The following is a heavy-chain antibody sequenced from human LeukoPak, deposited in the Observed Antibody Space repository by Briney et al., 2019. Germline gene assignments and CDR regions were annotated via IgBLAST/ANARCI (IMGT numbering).Heavy chain of an antibody. J-gene: IGHJ4*02. CDR3: ARDPSGWYGPLFDY. CDR1: GFTVSSNY. Sequence: GGSLRLSCAASGFTVSSNYMSWVRQAPGKGLEWVSVIYSGGSTYYADSVKGRFTISRDNSKNTLYLQMNSLRAEDTAVYYCARDPSGWYGPLFDYWGQGTLVTVSS. V-gene: IGHV3-66*01. CDR2: IYSGGST. D-gene: IGHD6-19*01.